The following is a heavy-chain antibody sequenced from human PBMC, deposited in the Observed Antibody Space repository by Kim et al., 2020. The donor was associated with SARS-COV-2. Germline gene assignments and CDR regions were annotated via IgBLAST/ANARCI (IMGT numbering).Heavy chain of an antibody. CDR2: ISWNSGSI. D-gene: IGHD4-17*01. CDR1: GFTFDDYA. CDR3: AKIRDAFDI. J-gene: IGHJ3*02. V-gene: IGHV3-9*01. Sequence: GGSLRLSCAASGFTFDDYAMHWVRQAPGKGLEWVSGISWNSGSIGYADSVKGRFTISRDNAKNSLYLQMNSLRAEDTALYYCAKIRDAFDIWGQGTMVTVSS.